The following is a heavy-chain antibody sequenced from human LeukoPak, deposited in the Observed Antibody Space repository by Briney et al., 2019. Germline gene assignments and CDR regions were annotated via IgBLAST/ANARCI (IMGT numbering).Heavy chain of an antibody. CDR1: GGTFSSYA. CDR2: IIPIFGTA. J-gene: IGHJ5*02. V-gene: IGHV1-69*13. Sequence: SVKVSCKASGGTFSSYAISWVRQAPGQGLEWMGGIIPIFGTANYAQKFQGRVTITADESTSTAYMELSRLTSDDTAMYYCARDRTSGYNWFDPWGQGTLVTVSS. CDR3: ARDRTSGYNWFDP. D-gene: IGHD3-22*01.